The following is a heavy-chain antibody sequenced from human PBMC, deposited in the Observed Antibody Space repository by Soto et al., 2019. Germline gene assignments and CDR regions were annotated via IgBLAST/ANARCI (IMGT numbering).Heavy chain of an antibody. J-gene: IGHJ4*02. Sequence: PGASLKISCKGSGYSFTRYWIGWVRQMPGKGLEWMGIIYPGDSDTRYSPSFQGQVTISADRSISTAYLQWSSLQASDTALYYCAKADYSYSWAPGDYWGQGTLVTVSS. D-gene: IGHD6-13*01. CDR1: GYSFTRYW. V-gene: IGHV5-51*01. CDR2: IYPGDSDT. CDR3: AKADYSYSWAPGDY.